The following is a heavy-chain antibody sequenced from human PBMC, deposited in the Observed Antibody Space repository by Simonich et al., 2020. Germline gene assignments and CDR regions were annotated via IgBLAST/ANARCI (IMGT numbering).Heavy chain of an antibody. Sequence: QVQLVQSGAEVKKPGASVKVSCKASGYTFTGYYMHWVRQAPGQGLEWMGGITPNSGGTNYEQKFQGRVTMTRDTSISTAYMELSRLRADDTAVYYCARGALTGDYYYMDVWGKGTTVTVSS. J-gene: IGHJ6*03. V-gene: IGHV1-2*02. CDR1: GYTFTGYY. CDR3: ARGALTGDYYYMDV. CDR2: ITPNSGGT. D-gene: IGHD7-27*01.